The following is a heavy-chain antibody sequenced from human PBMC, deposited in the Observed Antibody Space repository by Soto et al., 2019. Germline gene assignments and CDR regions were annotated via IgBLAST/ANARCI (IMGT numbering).Heavy chain of an antibody. CDR1: GCSISSYY. Sequence: XETLSLTCTVSGCSISSYYWSWIRQPPGKGLEWIGYIYYSGSTNYNPSLKSRVTISVDTSKNQFSLKLSSVTAADTAVYYCARDPGHWGQGTLVTVSS. V-gene: IGHV4-59*01. J-gene: IGHJ4*02. CDR2: IYYSGST. CDR3: ARDPGH.